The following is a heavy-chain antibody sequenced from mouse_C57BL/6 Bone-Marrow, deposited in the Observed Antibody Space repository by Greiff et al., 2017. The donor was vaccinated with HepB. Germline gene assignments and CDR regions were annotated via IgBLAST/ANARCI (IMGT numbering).Heavy chain of an antibody. CDR1: EYEFPSHD. Sequence: DVQLVESGGGLVQPGESLKLSCESNEYEFPSHDMSWVRKTPEKRLELVAAINSDGGSTYYPDTMERRFIISRDNTKKTLYLQMSSLRSEDTALYYCARQGSTGTRGSWYFDVWGTGTTVTVSS. J-gene: IGHJ1*03. CDR3: ARQGSTGTRGSWYFDV. CDR2: INSDGGST. V-gene: IGHV5-2*01. D-gene: IGHD4-1*02.